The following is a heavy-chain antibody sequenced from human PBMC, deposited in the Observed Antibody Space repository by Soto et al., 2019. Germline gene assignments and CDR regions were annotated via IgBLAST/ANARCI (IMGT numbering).Heavy chain of an antibody. CDR2: ISLYSDGT. D-gene: IGHD2-2*01. J-gene: IGHJ5*01. CDR3: ARVVTGGEAWLGA. V-gene: IGHV1-18*01. Sequence: ASVKVSCKTSGYTFSNYGITWVRQAPGQPLEWLGWISLYSDGTNYAQKFQGRVSMTTDTSTTTANMELKSLRSDETAVYSWARVVTGGEAWLGAWGQGXMVTVYS. CDR1: GYTFSNYG.